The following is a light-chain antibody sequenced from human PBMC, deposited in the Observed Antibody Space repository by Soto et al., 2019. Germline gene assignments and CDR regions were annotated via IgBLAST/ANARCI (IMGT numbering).Light chain of an antibody. CDR2: EVS. CDR1: SSDVGSYNR. CDR3: SSYTSSSTLVV. V-gene: IGLV2-18*02. J-gene: IGLJ2*01. Sequence: QSVLTQPPSVSGSPGQSVTISCTGTSSDVGSYNRVSWYQQPPGTAPKLMIYEVSNRPSGVSNRFSGSKSGNTASLTISGLQAEDEADYYCSSYTSSSTLVVFGGGTKLTVL.